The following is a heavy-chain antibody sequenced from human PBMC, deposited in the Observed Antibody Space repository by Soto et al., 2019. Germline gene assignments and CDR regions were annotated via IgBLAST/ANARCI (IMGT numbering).Heavy chain of an antibody. CDR3: ARRGGVFDF. CDR1: GDSISDYN. V-gene: IGHV4-59*08. CDR2: IYDNGST. Sequence: QVQLLESGPGLVKPSETLSLSCTVSGDSISDYNWSWIRQPPGKRLEWIGVIYDNGSTSYNPSLQSRVTISVVASKTQFSLKLRSVTAADTAIYYCARRGGVFDFWGQGTLVSVSS. D-gene: IGHD3-16*01. J-gene: IGHJ4*02.